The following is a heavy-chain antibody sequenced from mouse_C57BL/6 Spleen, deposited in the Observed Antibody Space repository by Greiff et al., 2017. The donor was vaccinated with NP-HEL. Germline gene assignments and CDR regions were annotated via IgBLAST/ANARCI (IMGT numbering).Heavy chain of an antibody. D-gene: IGHD1-1*01. V-gene: IGHV14-1*01. CDR2: IDPEDGDT. CDR1: GFNIKDYY. Sequence: EVKLEESGAELVRPGASVKLSCTASGFNIKDYYMHWVKQRPEQGLEWIGRIDPEDGDTEYAPKFQGKATMTADTSSNTADLQLSSLTSEDTAVYYCTSYYGSGDFYYAMDYWGQGTSVTVSS. CDR3: TSYYGSGDFYYAMDY. J-gene: IGHJ4*01.